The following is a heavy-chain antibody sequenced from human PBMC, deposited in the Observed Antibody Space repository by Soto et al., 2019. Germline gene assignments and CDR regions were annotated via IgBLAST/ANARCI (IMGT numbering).Heavy chain of an antibody. CDR3: ASLSAGYYYDSSGYYFDY. Sequence: QVQLQESGPGLVKPSQTLSLTCTVSGGSISSGDYYWSWIRQPPGKGLEWIGYIYYSGSTYYNPSLNSRVAISIEKSKNQFSLNLSSVTAADTAVYYCASLSAGYYYDSSGYYFDYWGQGTLVTVSS. V-gene: IGHV4-30-4*01. CDR1: GGSISSGDYY. J-gene: IGHJ4*02. D-gene: IGHD3-22*01. CDR2: IYYSGST.